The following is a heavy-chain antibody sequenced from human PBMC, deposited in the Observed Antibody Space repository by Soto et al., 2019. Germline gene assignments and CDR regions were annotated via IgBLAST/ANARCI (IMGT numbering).Heavy chain of an antibody. D-gene: IGHD2-2*01. CDR3: ARPTRTDGLDI. Sequence: PGESLKISCKGSGYNFASYWIGWVRQMPGKGLEWMGLIYPADFDTRYSPAFQGQVTMSADTSISTIYLQWSSLKASDTAMYYCARPTRTDGLDIWGQGTMVTVSS. V-gene: IGHV5-51*01. CDR2: IYPADFDT. CDR1: GYNFASYW. J-gene: IGHJ3*02.